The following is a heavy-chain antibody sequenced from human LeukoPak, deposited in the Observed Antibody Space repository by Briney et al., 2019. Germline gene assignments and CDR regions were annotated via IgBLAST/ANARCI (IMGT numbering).Heavy chain of an antibody. D-gene: IGHD2-21*02. J-gene: IGHJ4*01. CDR2: IIPIFGTA. Sequence: ASVKVSCRASGGTFSSYAISWVRQAPGQGLEWMGGIIPIFGTANYAQKFQGRVTITADESTSTAYMELSSLRSEDTAVYYCARLCVLAYGVGDSKGYWGQEPWSPSPQ. V-gene: IGHV1-69*13. CDR3: ARLCVLAYGVGDSKGY. CDR1: GGTFSSYA.